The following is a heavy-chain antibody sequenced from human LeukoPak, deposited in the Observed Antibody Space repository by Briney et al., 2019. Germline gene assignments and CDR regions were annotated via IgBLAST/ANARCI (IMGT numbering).Heavy chain of an antibody. CDR2: ISSSSSTI. J-gene: IGHJ6*02. Sequence: PGGSLRLSCAASGFTFSSYSMNWVRQAPGKGLEWVSYISSSSSTIYYADSVKGRFTISRDNAKNSLYLQMNSLRAEDTAVYYCARDSLATIHYYYYYGMDVWGQGTTVTVSS. CDR1: GFTFSSYS. CDR3: ARDSLATIHYYYYYGMDV. D-gene: IGHD5-12*01. V-gene: IGHV3-48*01.